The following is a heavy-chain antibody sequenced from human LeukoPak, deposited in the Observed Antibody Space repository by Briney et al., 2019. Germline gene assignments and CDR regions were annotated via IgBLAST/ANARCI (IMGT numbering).Heavy chain of an antibody. CDR1: GYIFTSYW. J-gene: IGHJ5*02. Sequence: LGGSLEISCQGSGYIFTSYWIGWVRPLPGKGLEGMGIIYPGDADTIYSPSFQGQVTISADKSISTAYLQWSSLKASDTAMYYCAIMGFTMVRGVIPGSDPWGQGTLVTVSS. CDR3: AIMGFTMVRGVIPGSDP. D-gene: IGHD3-10*01. V-gene: IGHV5-51*01. CDR2: IYPGDADT.